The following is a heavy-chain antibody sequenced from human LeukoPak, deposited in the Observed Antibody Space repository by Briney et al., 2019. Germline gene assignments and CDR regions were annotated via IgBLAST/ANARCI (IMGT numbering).Heavy chain of an antibody. J-gene: IGHJ4*02. V-gene: IGHV1-69*01. CDR1: GGTFSSYA. CDR2: IIPIFGTA. CDR3: ARGRRANIVATGFDY. Sequence: SVRVSCKASGGTFSSYAISWVRQAPGQGLEWMGGIIPIFGTANYAQKFQGRVTITADESTSTAYMELSSLRSEDTAVYYCARGRRANIVATGFDYWGQGTLVTVSS. D-gene: IGHD5-12*01.